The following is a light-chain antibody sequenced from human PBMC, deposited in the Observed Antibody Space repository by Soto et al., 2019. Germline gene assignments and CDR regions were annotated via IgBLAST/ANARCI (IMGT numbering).Light chain of an antibody. CDR1: QTISRW. V-gene: IGKV1-5*01. CDR3: QQYHTWPIT. CDR2: TAS. J-gene: IGKJ4*01. Sequence: DLPMTQSPSTPSASVGDTHTITCRASQTISRWLAWYQQKQGKXPRXXIYTASTLESGVPSRFSASGSGTELTLTISSLQSEDGEIYDGQQYHTWPITFGGGTKVDIK.